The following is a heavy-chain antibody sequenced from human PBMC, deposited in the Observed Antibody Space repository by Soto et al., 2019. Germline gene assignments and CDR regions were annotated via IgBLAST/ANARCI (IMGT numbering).Heavy chain of an antibody. CDR3: AKDHNRYAGVNPGY. D-gene: IGHD5-12*01. V-gene: IGHV3-30*18. CDR1: GFTFSSYG. CDR2: ISYDGSNK. J-gene: IGHJ4*02. Sequence: GGSLRLSCAASGFTFSSYGMHWVRQAPGKGLEWVAVISYDGSNKYYADSVKGRFTISRDNSKNTRYLQMNSLRAEDTAVYYCAKDHNRYAGVNPGYWGQGTLVTVSS.